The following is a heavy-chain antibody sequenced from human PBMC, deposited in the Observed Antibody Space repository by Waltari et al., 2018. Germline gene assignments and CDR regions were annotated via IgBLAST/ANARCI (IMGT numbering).Heavy chain of an antibody. CDR1: GGSISSYY. D-gene: IGHD6-25*01. Sequence: QVQLQESGPGLVKPSETLSLTCTVSGGSISSYYWSWIRQPPGKGLEWIGYIYYSGSTNYNPSLKSRVTISVDTSKNQFSLKLSSVTAADTAVYYCAPMGQRLDPIYFDYWGQGTLVIVSS. CDR3: APMGQRLDPIYFDY. J-gene: IGHJ4*02. V-gene: IGHV4-59*01. CDR2: IYYSGST.